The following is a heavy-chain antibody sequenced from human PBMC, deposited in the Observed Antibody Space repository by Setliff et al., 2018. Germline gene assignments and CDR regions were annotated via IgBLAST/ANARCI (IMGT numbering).Heavy chain of an antibody. Sequence: PSETLSLTCTVSGGSISSTIYYWGWIRQPPGKGLEWIGSIYYSGSTYYNPSLKSRVTISVDTSKNQFSLKLSSVTAADTAVYYCARVSMYSSSWYYYYYGMDVWGQGTTVT. D-gene: IGHD6-13*01. CDR2: IYYSGST. CDR1: GGSISSTIYY. J-gene: IGHJ6*02. V-gene: IGHV4-39*07. CDR3: ARVSMYSSSWYYYYYGMDV.